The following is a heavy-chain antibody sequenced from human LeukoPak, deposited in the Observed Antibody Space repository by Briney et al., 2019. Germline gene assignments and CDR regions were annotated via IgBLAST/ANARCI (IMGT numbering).Heavy chain of an antibody. CDR3: ALTYGSGSPKYFQH. V-gene: IGHV3-48*01. CDR1: GFTFSSYS. Sequence: PGGSLRLSCAASGFTFSSYSMNWVRQAPGKGLEWVSYISSSSSTIYYADSVKGRFTISRDNSKNTLYLQMNSLRAEDTAVYYCALTYGSGSPKYFQHWGQGTLVTVSS. CDR2: ISSSSSTI. J-gene: IGHJ1*01. D-gene: IGHD3-10*01.